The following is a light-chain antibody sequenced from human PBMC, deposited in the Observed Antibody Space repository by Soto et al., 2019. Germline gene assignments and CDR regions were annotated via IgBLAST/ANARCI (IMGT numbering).Light chain of an antibody. V-gene: IGKV3-20*01. CDR1: QSVSSSY. CDR2: GAS. J-gene: IGKJ1*01. Sequence: EIVLTQSPGTLSLSPGERATLSCRASQSVSSSYLAWYQQKPGQPPRLLIYGASSRATGVPDRFSGSGSGTDFTLTIDRLEPEDFAVYYCQQSLNPKTFGQGTKVDIK. CDR3: QQSLNPKT.